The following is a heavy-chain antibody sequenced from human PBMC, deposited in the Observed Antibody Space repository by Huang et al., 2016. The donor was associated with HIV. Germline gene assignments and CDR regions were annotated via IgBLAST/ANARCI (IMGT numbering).Heavy chain of an antibody. V-gene: IGHV3-21*01. D-gene: IGHD2-21*02. Sequence: EEQLVESGGNLVKPGGSLGLPCAATGFTFSKYNMNWVRQAPGNGLACVSSNSAGSSYIYYTDSMKGRFTITIDNAKNSLSLQMNSLRVEDTAVYYCARDFSVTPNYGMDVWGQGTTVTVSS. CDR2: NSAGSSYI. CDR3: ARDFSVTPNYGMDV. J-gene: IGHJ6*02. CDR1: GFTFSKYN.